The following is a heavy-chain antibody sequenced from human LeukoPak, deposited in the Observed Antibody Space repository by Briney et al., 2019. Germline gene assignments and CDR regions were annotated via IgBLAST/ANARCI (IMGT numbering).Heavy chain of an antibody. CDR3: ARGAAVTPRSADHIPWGY. V-gene: IGHV1-2*02. D-gene: IGHD2-21*02. CDR1: GYTFTDYY. Sequence: ASVKVSCKASGYTFTDYYIHWVRQAPGQGLEWMGWINPTSDTTNSAPKFEGRVTMIRDTSITTVYMQLSRLTSDDTAVYYCARGAAVTPRSADHIPWGYWGQGTLVTVSS. CDR2: INPTSDTT. J-gene: IGHJ4*02.